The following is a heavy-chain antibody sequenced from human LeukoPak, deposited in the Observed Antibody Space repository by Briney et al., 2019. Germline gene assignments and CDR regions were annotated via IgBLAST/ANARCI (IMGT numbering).Heavy chain of an antibody. V-gene: IGHV3-30*18. CDR1: GFTFGSYG. Sequence: GGSQRLSCAASGFTFGSYGMHWVRQAPGKGLEWVAVISFDGRNKYFGDSVKGRFSISRDNSKNTLSLQMNSLRPEDTAVYYCVKDGHSVTIFDYWGRGTLVTVSS. D-gene: IGHD4-17*01. J-gene: IGHJ4*02. CDR3: VKDGHSVTIFDY. CDR2: ISFDGRNK.